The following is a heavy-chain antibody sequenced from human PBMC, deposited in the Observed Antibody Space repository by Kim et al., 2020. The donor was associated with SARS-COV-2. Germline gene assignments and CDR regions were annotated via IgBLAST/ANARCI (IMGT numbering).Heavy chain of an antibody. CDR1: GGSISSGGYY. Sequence: SETLSLTCTVSGGSISSGGYYWSWIRQHPGKGLEWIGYIYYSGSTYYNPSLKSRVTISVDTSKNQFSLKLSSVTAADTAVYYCATAPTRYYDILTGYYIRGYYFDYWGQGTLVTVSS. CDR3: ATAPTRYYDILTGYYIRGYYFDY. J-gene: IGHJ4*02. CDR2: IYYSGST. D-gene: IGHD3-9*01. V-gene: IGHV4-31*03.